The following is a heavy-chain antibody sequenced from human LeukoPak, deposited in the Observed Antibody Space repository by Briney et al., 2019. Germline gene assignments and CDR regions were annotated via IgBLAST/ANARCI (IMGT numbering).Heavy chain of an antibody. CDR2: IIPIFGTA. J-gene: IGHJ3*02. D-gene: IGHD1-26*01. V-gene: IGHV1-69*05. CDR1: GGTFSSYA. CDR3: ARGHSGSPSFDI. Sequence: SVKVSCKASGGTFSSYAISWVRQAPGRGLEWMGRIIPIFGTANYAQKFQGRVTITTDESTSTAYMELSSLRSEDTAVYYCARGHSGSPSFDIWGQGTMVTVSS.